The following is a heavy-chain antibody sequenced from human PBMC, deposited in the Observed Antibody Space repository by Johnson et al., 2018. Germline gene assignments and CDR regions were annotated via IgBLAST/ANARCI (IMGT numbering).Heavy chain of an antibody. CDR3: ARDTYYYDSSGYYIGCDAFDI. CDR1: GGTFSSYA. Sequence: QVQLQESGAEVKKPGSSVKVSCKASGGTFSSYAISWVRQAPGQGLEWMGGIIPSFGTTNYAQKFQGRVTNTEDESTSTAYMELSSLRSEDTAVHYCARDTYYYDSSGYYIGCDAFDIWGQGTMVTVSS. J-gene: IGHJ3*02. CDR2: IIPSFGTT. V-gene: IGHV1-69*01. D-gene: IGHD3-22*01.